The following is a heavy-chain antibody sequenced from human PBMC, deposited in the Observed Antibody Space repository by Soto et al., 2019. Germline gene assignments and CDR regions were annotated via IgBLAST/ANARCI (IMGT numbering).Heavy chain of an antibody. CDR1: GFTFSSYA. Sequence: PGGSLRLSCAASGFTFSSYAMSWVRQAPGKGLEWVSAISGSGGSTYYADSVKGRFAISRDNSKNTLYLQMNSLRAEDTAVYYCAKVPFLYSSSSNREANDYWAQGTLVPVSS. J-gene: IGHJ4*02. CDR3: AKVPFLYSSSSNREANDY. D-gene: IGHD6-6*01. CDR2: ISGSGGST. V-gene: IGHV3-23*01.